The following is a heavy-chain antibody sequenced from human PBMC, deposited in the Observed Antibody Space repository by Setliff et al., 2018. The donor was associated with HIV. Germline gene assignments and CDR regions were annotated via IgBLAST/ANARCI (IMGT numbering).Heavy chain of an antibody. J-gene: IGHJ3*02. CDR2: IYPEDSNI. D-gene: IGHD6-13*01. CDR3: ARRDGRSMNAFEI. CDR1: DYTFTTYW. V-gene: IGHV5-51*01. Sequence: GESLKISCKAVDYTFTTYWVGWVRQMPGEGLEWMGIIYPEDSNIKYNPSFQNQVTISADKSISTAYLQVHNLKASDTATYYCARRDGRSMNAFEIWGPGTMVTVSS.